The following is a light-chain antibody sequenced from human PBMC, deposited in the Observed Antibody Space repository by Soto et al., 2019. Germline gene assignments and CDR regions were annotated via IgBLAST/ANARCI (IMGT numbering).Light chain of an antibody. J-gene: IGKJ1*01. CDR1: HSISNR. Sequence: DIQLTQSPSTMPTSVGDGVTITCWASHSISNRLAWYQQRPGKAPKYLIYDASTLDSGAPSSLSASGCGTDFTLSVVTLQPEDFTTYYCQQTYSTPPGAFGQGTKV. V-gene: IGKV1-5*01. CDR3: QQTYSTPPGA. CDR2: DAS.